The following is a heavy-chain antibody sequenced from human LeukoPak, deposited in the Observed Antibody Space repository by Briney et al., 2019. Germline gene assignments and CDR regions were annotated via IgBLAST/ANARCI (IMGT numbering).Heavy chain of an antibody. D-gene: IGHD2-2*02. CDR1: GGTFSSYA. Sequence: ASVKVSCKASGGTFSSYAISWVRQAPGQGLEWMGGIIPIFGTANYAQKFQGRVTITTDESTSTAYMELSSLRSEDTAVYYCARAGRDCSSTSCYTGYYYYYMDVWGKGTTVTVSS. CDR3: ARAGRDCSSTSCYTGYYYYYMDV. V-gene: IGHV1-69*05. J-gene: IGHJ6*03. CDR2: IIPIFGTA.